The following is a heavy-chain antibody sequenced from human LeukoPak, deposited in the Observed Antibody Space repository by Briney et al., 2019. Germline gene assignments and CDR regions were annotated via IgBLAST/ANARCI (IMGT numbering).Heavy chain of an antibody. Sequence: GRSLRLSCAASGFTFSSYGMHCVRQAPGKGLEWVAVISYDGSNKYYADSVKGRFTISRDNSKNTLYLQMNSLRAEDTAVYYCAKSGASRVPEIPAAPLDYWGQGTLVTVSS. D-gene: IGHD2-2*01. CDR2: ISYDGSNK. CDR1: GFTFSSYG. CDR3: AKSGASRVPEIPAAPLDY. V-gene: IGHV3-30*18. J-gene: IGHJ4*02.